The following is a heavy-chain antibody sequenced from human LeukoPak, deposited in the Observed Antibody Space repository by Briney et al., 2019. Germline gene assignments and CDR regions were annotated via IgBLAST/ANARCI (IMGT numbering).Heavy chain of an antibody. V-gene: IGHV3-23*01. D-gene: IGHD2-21*02. Sequence: GGSLRLSCAASGFTFSSYAMSWVRQAPGKGLEWVSDIIGSGGITYYADSVRGRFTISRDNAKNTLFLQMNGLRAEDTAVYYCARLKSEELDFWGQGTLVTVSS. J-gene: IGHJ4*02. CDR3: ARLKSEELDF. CDR1: GFTFSSYA. CDR2: IIGSGGIT.